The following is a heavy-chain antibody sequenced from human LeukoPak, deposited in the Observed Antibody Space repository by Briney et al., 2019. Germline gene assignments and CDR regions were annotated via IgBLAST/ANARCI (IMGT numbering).Heavy chain of an antibody. V-gene: IGHV3-30-3*01. CDR2: ISYDGSNK. D-gene: IGHD6-13*01. CDR3: ARDSAIAAAGGYFDY. Sequence: GGSLRLSCAASGFTFSSYAMHWVRQAPGKGLEWVAVISYDGSNKYYADSVKGRFTVSRDNSKNTLYLQMNSLRAEDTAVYYCARDSAIAAAGGYFDYWSQGTLVTVSS. CDR1: GFTFSSYA. J-gene: IGHJ4*02.